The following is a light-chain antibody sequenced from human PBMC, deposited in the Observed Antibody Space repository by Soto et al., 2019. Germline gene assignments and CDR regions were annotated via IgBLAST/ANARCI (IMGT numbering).Light chain of an antibody. Sequence: QLVLSQPSSLSASPGASASLTCTLRSGFSVGPSRIYWYQQKPGSPPQFLLKYKSDSDKQQGSGVSSRFSGSKDTSANAGILLISGLQSEDEADYYCMIWHSTAVVFGGGTKVTVL. CDR2: YKSDSDK. CDR3: MIWHSTAVV. J-gene: IGLJ2*01. V-gene: IGLV5-45*02. CDR1: SGFSVGPSR.